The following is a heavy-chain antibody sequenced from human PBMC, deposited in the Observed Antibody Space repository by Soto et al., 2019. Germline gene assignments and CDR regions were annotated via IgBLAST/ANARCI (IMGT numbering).Heavy chain of an antibody. CDR2: ISSSSSYI. Sequence: GGSLRLSCAASGFSFSSYRMNWVRQAPGKGLEWVSSISSSSSYIYYADSVKGRFTISRDNAKNSLYLQMNSLRAEDTAVYYCARDLRTGESYYYYYGMDVWGQGTTVTVSS. CDR1: GFSFSSYR. CDR3: ARDLRTGESYYYYYGMDV. V-gene: IGHV3-21*01. J-gene: IGHJ6*02. D-gene: IGHD7-27*01.